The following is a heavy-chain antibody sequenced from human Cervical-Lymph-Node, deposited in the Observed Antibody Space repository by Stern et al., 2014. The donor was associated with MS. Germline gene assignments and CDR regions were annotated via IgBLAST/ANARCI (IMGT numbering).Heavy chain of an antibody. Sequence: VQLVESGPGLVKPSETLSLTCTVSGGAVSDYYWTWIRQRPGKGLEWIGXISDTGTTNYNPSPHSRVTITLDTSQNQVSLRLRSVAAADTAVYYCARDPSTTASDWFFDLWGRGSLVTVSS. D-gene: IGHD2-21*02. V-gene: IGHV4-59*02. CDR1: GGAVSDYY. CDR3: ARDPSTTASDWFFDL. CDR2: ISDTGTT. J-gene: IGHJ2*01.